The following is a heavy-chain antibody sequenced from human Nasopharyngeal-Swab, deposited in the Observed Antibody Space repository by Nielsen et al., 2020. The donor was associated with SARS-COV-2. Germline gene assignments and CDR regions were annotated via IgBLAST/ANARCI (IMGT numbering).Heavy chain of an antibody. CDR2: IVVVSGNT. Sequence: SVNVSCKASGFTFTSSAMQWVRQARGQSLEWIGWIVVVSGNTKYAQKFQERVTITRDMSTSTAYMELISLRSEDTAVYYLAEAYCSSTSCANSFDIWGQVTMVTVSS. J-gene: IGHJ3*02. V-gene: IGHV1-58*02. CDR1: GFTFTSSA. CDR3: AEAYCSSTSCANSFDI. D-gene: IGHD2-2*01.